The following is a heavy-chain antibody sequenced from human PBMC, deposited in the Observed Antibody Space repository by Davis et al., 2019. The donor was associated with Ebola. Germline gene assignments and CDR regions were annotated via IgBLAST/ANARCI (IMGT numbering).Heavy chain of an antibody. CDR1: GFTFSNFP. Sequence: PGGSLRLSCAASGFTFSNFPMHWVRQAPGKGLDWVAVISYDGSNKFYADSVKGRFTISRDNSKNTLYLQMNSLRAEDTAVYYCAKDLRRYSSGWYGMDVWGQGTTVTVSS. CDR3: AKDLRRYSSGWYGMDV. J-gene: IGHJ6*02. V-gene: IGHV3-30-3*01. D-gene: IGHD6-19*01. CDR2: ISYDGSNK.